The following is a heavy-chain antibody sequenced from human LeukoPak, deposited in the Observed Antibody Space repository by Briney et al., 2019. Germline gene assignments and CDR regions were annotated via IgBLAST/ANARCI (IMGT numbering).Heavy chain of an antibody. J-gene: IGHJ4*02. CDR3: GRDPQPWVLSGPVDH. V-gene: IGHV3-30*03. D-gene: IGHD1-26*01. CDR2: ISYDGSYQ. Sequence: PGRSLRLSCAASGFTFSSYGMHWVRQAPGKGLEWVAIISYDGSYQNYGDSVKGRFTISRDNSKNTVYLQMNNLRGEDAAVYSCGRDPQPWVLSGPVDHWGQGILVTVSS. CDR1: GFTFSSYG.